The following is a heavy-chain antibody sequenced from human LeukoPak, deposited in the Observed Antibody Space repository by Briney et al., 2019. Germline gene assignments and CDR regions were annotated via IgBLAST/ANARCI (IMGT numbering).Heavy chain of an antibody. D-gene: IGHD3-10*01. CDR1: GFTFSSYW. CDR3: ARDRLLWFGSGDAFDI. V-gene: IGHV3-7*01. J-gene: IGHJ3*02. CDR2: IKQDGSEK. Sequence: GGSLRLSCAASGFTFSSYWMSWVRQAPGKGLEWVANIKQDGSEKYYVDSVKGRFTISRDNAKNSLYLQMNSLRAEDTAVYYCARDRLLWFGSGDAFDIWGQGTMVTVSS.